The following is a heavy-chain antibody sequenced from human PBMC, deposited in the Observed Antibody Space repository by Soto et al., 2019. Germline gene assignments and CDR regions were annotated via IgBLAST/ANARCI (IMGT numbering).Heavy chain of an antibody. D-gene: IGHD2-15*01. V-gene: IGHV1-69*01. CDR2: IIPIFGTA. CDR3: ARSCSGGSCYSGYYYYGMDV. Sequence: QVQLVQSGAEVKKPGSSVKVSCKASGGTFSSYAISWVRQAPGQGLEWMGGIIPIFGTANYAQKFQGRVTITADESTSTAYMELSSLRSEDTAVYYCARSCSGGSCYSGYYYYGMDVWGQGTTVTVSS. CDR1: GGTFSSYA. J-gene: IGHJ6*02.